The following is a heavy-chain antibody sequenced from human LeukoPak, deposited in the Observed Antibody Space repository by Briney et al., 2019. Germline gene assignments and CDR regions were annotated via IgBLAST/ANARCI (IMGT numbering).Heavy chain of an antibody. D-gene: IGHD4-23*01. CDR2: INHSGST. V-gene: IGHV4-34*01. CDR1: GGSFINYC. J-gene: IGHJ4*02. CDR3: ARGSGYGGNSVFGY. Sequence: PSHTLSPTCAVYGGSFINYCWSSVRHPPGNGLEWLGDINHSGSTNYNPSLESRVTISEDMSKNQFSLKLRSVTAADTAVYYCARGSGYGGNSVFGYWGQGTLVTVSS.